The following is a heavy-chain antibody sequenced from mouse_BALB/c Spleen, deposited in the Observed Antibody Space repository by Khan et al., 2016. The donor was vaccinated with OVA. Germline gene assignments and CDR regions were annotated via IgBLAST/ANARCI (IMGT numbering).Heavy chain of an antibody. J-gene: IGHJ2*01. CDR1: GYTFSTYW. V-gene: IGHV1-7*01. CDR3: ARDRSDY. Sequence: LEESGAELAKPGASVKMSCKASGYTFSTYWMHWVKQRPGQGLEWIGYINPTTGYTDYNEKFKDKATLSADKSSSTAYMQLSSLTSEDSAVYYCARDRSDYGGQGTTLTVSS. CDR2: INPTTGYT.